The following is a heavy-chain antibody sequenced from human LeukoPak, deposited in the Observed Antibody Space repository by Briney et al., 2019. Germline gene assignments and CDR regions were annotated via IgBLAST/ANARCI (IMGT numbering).Heavy chain of an antibody. V-gene: IGHV4-39*07. J-gene: IGHJ4*02. D-gene: IGHD3-3*01. CDR2: IYHSGST. CDR1: GGSIGSSSYY. Sequence: SETLSLTCTVSGGSIGSSSYYWGWIRQPPGKGLEWIGSIYHSGSTYYNPSLKSRVTISVDTSKNQFSLKLSSVTAADTAVYYCAGLRFLEWLLGDWGQGTLVTVSS. CDR3: AGLRFLEWLLGD.